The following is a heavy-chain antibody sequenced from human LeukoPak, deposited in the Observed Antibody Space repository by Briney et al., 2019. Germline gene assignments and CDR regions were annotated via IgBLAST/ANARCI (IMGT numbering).Heavy chain of an antibody. CDR2: IYYSGST. CDR3: AREGESSGWEPYWHFDL. Sequence: SQTLSLTCTVSGGSISSGGYYWSWIRQHPGKGLEWIGYIYYSGSTYYNPSVKSRVTISVDTSKNQFSLKLSSVTAADTAVYYCAREGESSGWEPYWHFDLWGRGTLVTVSS. V-gene: IGHV4-31*03. D-gene: IGHD6-19*01. CDR1: GGSISSGGYY. J-gene: IGHJ2*01.